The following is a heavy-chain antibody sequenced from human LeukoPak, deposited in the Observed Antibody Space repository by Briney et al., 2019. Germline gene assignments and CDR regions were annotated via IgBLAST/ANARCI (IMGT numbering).Heavy chain of an antibody. CDR3: AGGRGIAARPGY. J-gene: IGHJ4*02. Sequence: SETLSLTCAVSGYSISSGYYWGWIRQPPRKGLEWIGSIYHSGSTYYSPSLKSRVIISVDTSKNQFSLKLSSVTAADTAVYYCAGGRGIAARPGYWGQGTLVTVSS. CDR2: IYHSGST. D-gene: IGHD6-6*01. V-gene: IGHV4-38-2*01. CDR1: GYSISSGYY.